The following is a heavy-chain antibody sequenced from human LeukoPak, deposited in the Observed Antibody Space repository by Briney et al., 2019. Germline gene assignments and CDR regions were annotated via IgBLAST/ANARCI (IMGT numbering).Heavy chain of an antibody. CDR2: IYYSGTT. CDR3: ARQFSSSFGEYNWFDP. CDR1: GGSISNNY. J-gene: IGHJ5*02. D-gene: IGHD6-13*01. V-gene: IGHV4-59*01. Sequence: SETLSLTCTVSGGSISNNYWSWIRQPPGKGLEWIGYIYYSGTTNCNPSLKSRVTISVDTSKNQFSLKLTSVSAADTAMYYCARQFSSSFGEYNWFDPWGQGTLVTVSS.